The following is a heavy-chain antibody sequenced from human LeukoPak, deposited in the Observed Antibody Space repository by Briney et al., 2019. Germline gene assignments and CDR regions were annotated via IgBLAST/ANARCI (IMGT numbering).Heavy chain of an antibody. V-gene: IGHV4-39*01. J-gene: IGHJ4*02. CDR3: ARVTLAGTPDYFDY. D-gene: IGHD6-13*01. CDR2: IYYSEST. CDR1: GGSISSSSYY. Sequence: SETLSLTCTVSGGSISSSSYYWGWIRQPPGKGLEWIGCIYYSESTYYKPSLKSRVTISVDTSNNQFSMKLSSVTAADTAVYYCARVTLAGTPDYFDYWGQGTLVTVSS.